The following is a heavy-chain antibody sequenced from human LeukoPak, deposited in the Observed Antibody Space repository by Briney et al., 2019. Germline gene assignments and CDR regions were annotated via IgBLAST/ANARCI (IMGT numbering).Heavy chain of an antibody. V-gene: IGHV3-30*04. Sequence: GGSLRLSCAASGFTFSTYAMHWVRQAPGKGLEWVAVISYDGSSKYYADSVKGRFTISRDNSKNTLYLQMSSLRVEDTAVYYCARDIDYTNSAGYYSTFYFDHWGQGTLVTVSS. CDR3: ARDIDYTNSAGYYSTFYFDH. CDR2: ISYDGSSK. J-gene: IGHJ4*02. D-gene: IGHD3-22*01. CDR1: GFTFSTYA.